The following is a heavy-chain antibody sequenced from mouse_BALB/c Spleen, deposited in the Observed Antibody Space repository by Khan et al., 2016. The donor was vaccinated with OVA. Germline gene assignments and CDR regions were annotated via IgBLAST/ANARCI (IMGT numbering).Heavy chain of an antibody. CDR3: ARTEIHYYGSYAMDY. CDR2: IDPEFGNT. CDR1: GFNIKDTY. Sequence: EVQLQESGAELVKPGASVKLSCTASGFNIKDTYIHWVKQRPEQGLEWIGRIDPEFGNTKYDPKFQDKATLIADTSSNPAYLHLSSLTSEDPAVYFCARTEIHYYGSYAMDYWGQGTSVTVSS. V-gene: IGHV14-3*02. D-gene: IGHD1-2*01. J-gene: IGHJ4*01.